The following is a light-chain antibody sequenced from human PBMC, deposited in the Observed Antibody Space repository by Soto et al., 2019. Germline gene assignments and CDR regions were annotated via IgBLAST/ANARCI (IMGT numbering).Light chain of an antibody. CDR3: QQYGSSPLT. CDR2: GAS. Sequence: EIVLTQSPGTLSLSPGERATLSCRASQSVSNNYLAWYQQKPGQAPRLLIYGASSRATGIPDRFSGSGSGTDFTLAISSLEPEDFAVYYCQQYGSSPLTFGGGTKVEIK. CDR1: QSVSNNY. V-gene: IGKV3-20*01. J-gene: IGKJ4*01.